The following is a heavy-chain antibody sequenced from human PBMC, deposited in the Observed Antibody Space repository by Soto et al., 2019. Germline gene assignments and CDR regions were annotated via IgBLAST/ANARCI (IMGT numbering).Heavy chain of an antibody. V-gene: IGHV1-69*13. Sequence: ASVKVSCKASGGTFSSYAISWVRQAPGQGLEWMGGIIPIFGTANYAQKFQGRVTITADESTSTAYMELSSLGSEDTAVYYCARDPDYYDSSGYPQVYGMDVWGQGTTVTVSS. CDR2: IIPIFGTA. CDR3: ARDPDYYDSSGYPQVYGMDV. D-gene: IGHD3-22*01. J-gene: IGHJ6*02. CDR1: GGTFSSYA.